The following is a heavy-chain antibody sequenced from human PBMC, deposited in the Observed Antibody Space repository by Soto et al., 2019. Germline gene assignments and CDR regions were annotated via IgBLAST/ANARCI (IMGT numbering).Heavy chain of an antibody. D-gene: IGHD2-2*01. J-gene: IGHJ4*02. V-gene: IGHV4-34*01. CDR3: ARRVPAAYFDY. CDR2: INHSGST. Sequence: SETLSLTCSVYGGSVSVYYWSWLRQPPGKGLEWIGEINHSGSTNYNPSLKSRVTISVDTSKNQFSLKLSSVTAADTAVYYCARRVPAAYFDYWGQGTLVTVSS. CDR1: GGSVSVYY.